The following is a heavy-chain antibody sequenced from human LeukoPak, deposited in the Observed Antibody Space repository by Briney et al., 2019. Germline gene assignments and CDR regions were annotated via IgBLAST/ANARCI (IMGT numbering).Heavy chain of an antibody. CDR1: GESFSGYY. V-gene: IGHV4-34*01. CDR3: ARGGDTAMND. Sequence: PSETLSLTCAVYGESFSGYYWSWIRQPPGKGLEWIGEINHSGSTNYNPSLKSRVTISVDTSKNQFSLKLSSVTAADTAVYYCARGGDTAMNDWGQGTLVTVSS. J-gene: IGHJ4*02. CDR2: INHSGST. D-gene: IGHD5-18*01.